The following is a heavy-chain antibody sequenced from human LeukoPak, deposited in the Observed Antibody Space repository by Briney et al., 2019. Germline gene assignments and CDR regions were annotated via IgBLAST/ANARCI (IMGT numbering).Heavy chain of an antibody. CDR1: GFTFSSYE. V-gene: IGHV3-48*03. CDR2: ISSSGSTI. D-gene: IGHD6-13*01. J-gene: IGHJ4*02. Sequence: GGSLRLSCAASGFTFSSYEMNWVRQAPGKGLEGGSYISSSGSTIYYAASVKGRFTISRDNAKNSLYLQMNSLRAEDTAVYYCARGEPEQQTIDYWGQGTLVTVSS. CDR3: ARGEPEQQTIDY.